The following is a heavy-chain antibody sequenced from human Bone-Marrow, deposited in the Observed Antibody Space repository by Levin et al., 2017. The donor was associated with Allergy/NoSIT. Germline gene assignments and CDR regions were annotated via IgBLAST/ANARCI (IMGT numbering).Heavy chain of an antibody. CDR1: GFTFDDYT. D-gene: IGHD2-2*01. CDR3: AKDTSSAKSYYYGMDV. J-gene: IGHJ6*02. CDR2: ISWNNNYI. Sequence: SLKISCAASGFTFDDYTMHWVRQAPGKGLEWVSGISWNNNYIGYADSVKGRFTISRDNAKNSLYLQMNSLRAEDTALYYCAKDTSSAKSYYYGMDVWGQGTTVTVSS. V-gene: IGHV3-9*01.